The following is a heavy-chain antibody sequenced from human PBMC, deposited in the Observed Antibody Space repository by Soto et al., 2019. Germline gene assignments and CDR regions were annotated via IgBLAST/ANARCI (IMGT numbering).Heavy chain of an antibody. J-gene: IGHJ6*02. CDR1: GYTFTGCY. D-gene: IGHD6-6*01. CDR3: ARDWLGSIAARRYYYYGMDV. Sequence: ASVKVSCKASGYTFTGCYMHWVRQAPGQGLEWMGWINPNSGGTNYAQKFQGWVTMTRDTSISTAYMELSRLRSDDTAVYYCARDWLGSIAARRYYYYGMDVWGQGTTVTVSS. V-gene: IGHV1-2*04. CDR2: INPNSGGT.